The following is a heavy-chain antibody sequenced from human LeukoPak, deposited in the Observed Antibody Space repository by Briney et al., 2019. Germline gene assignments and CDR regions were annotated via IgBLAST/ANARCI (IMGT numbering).Heavy chain of an antibody. CDR1: GSTFSSYA. D-gene: IGHD3-22*01. CDR3: AKEAYYYDSSGYSPFDY. V-gene: IGHV3-23*01. J-gene: IGHJ4*02. Sequence: GGSLRLSCAASGSTFSSYAMSWVRQAPGKGLEWVSAISGSGGSTYYADSVKGRFTISRDNSKNTLYLQMNSLRAEDTAVYYCAKEAYYYDSSGYSPFDYWGQGTLVTVSS. CDR2: ISGSGGST.